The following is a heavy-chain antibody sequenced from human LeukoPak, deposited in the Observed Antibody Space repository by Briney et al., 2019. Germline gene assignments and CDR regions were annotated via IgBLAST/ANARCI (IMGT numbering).Heavy chain of an antibody. V-gene: IGHV4-39*01. Sequence: TSETLSLTCTVSGGSIRNNNYYWGWIRQPPGKGLEWIGSIYYSGSTYYNPSLKSRVTISVDTSMNQFSLKLSSVTAADTAMYYCARGVGATFLIDYWGQGTLVTVSS. J-gene: IGHJ4*02. D-gene: IGHD1-26*01. CDR1: GGSIRNNNYY. CDR3: ARGVGATFLIDY. CDR2: IYYSGST.